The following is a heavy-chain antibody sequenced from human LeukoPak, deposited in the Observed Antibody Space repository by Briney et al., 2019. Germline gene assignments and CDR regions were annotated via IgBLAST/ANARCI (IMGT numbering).Heavy chain of an antibody. Sequence: GGSLRLSCAASGFTFSSHAMGWVRHTPGKGLECVSGISDSGNSTYYADSVKGRFTISRDNSKNTLYLQMNSLRAEDTAIYYCAKGSSGWFDYWGQGTLVTVSS. CDR2: ISDSGNST. V-gene: IGHV3-23*01. CDR3: AKGSSGWFDY. CDR1: GFTFSSHA. J-gene: IGHJ4*02. D-gene: IGHD6-19*01.